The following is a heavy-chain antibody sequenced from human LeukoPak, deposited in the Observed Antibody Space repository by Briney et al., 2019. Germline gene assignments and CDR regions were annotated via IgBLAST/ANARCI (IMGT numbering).Heavy chain of an antibody. CDR1: GITFSSYS. CDR3: ARGLNWNYGWFDP. D-gene: IGHD1-7*01. CDR2: ISSSSSYI. Sequence: GGSLRLTCAASGITFSSYSMNWVRQAPGKGLEWVSCISSSSSYIYYADSVKGRFTISRDNAKNSLYLQMNSLRAEDTAVYYCARGLNWNYGWFDPWGQGTLVTVSS. V-gene: IGHV3-21*01. J-gene: IGHJ5*02.